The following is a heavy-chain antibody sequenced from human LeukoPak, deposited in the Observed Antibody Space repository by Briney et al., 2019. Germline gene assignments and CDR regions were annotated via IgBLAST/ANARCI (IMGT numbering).Heavy chain of an antibody. CDR1: GFTFSSYA. V-gene: IGHV3-30-3*01. D-gene: IGHD1-26*01. CDR2: ISYDGSNK. Sequence: GRSLRLSCAASGFTFSSYAMHWVRQAPGKGLEWVAVISYDGSNKYYADSVKGRFTISRDNSKNTLYLQMNSLRAEDTAVYYCARVRSYRGSTYFDYWGQGTLVTVSS. J-gene: IGHJ4*02. CDR3: ARVRSYRGSTYFDY.